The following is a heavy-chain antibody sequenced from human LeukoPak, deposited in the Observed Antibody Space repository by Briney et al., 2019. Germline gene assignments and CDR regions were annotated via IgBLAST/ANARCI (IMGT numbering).Heavy chain of an antibody. V-gene: IGHV3-74*01. J-gene: IGHJ4*02. Sequence: PGGSLRLSRAASGFPFSNYWMHWVRQAPGKGLVWVSRVNSDGSTTNYADSVKGRFTISRDNAENTLYMRMNSLRPEDTAVYYCARGYYSSSRFDSWGQGTLVTVSS. CDR1: GFPFSNYW. CDR2: VNSDGSTT. CDR3: ARGYYSSSRFDS. D-gene: IGHD6-13*01.